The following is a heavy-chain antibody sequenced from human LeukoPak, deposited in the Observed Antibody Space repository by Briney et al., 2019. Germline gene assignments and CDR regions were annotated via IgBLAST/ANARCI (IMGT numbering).Heavy chain of an antibody. V-gene: IGHV3-48*03. Sequence: PGGSLRLSCAASGFTFSSYEMNWVRQAPEKGLEWVSYISSSGSTIYYADSVKGRFTISRDNAKNSLYLQMNSLRAEDTAVYYCARVYWRFGELSASYYYYMDVWGKGTTVTVSS. CDR3: ARVYWRFGELSASYYYYMDV. D-gene: IGHD3-10*01. CDR1: GFTFSSYE. CDR2: ISSSGSTI. J-gene: IGHJ6*03.